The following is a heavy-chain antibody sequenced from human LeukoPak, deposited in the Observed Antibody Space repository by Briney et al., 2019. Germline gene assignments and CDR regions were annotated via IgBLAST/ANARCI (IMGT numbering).Heavy chain of an antibody. V-gene: IGHV4-4*07. CDR2: VSDTGRA. CDR1: IGSLNTYF. CDR3: ARGKEMTRTSGYYSFDF. Sequence: SETLPLTCTVSIGSLNTYFWTWVRQPAGKGLEWIGRVSDTGRAYYNPSLESRVTISLDTSKNQFSLKVTSVTAADTAVYYCARGKEMTRTSGYYSFDFWGQGTLVSVSS. D-gene: IGHD3-9*01. J-gene: IGHJ4*02.